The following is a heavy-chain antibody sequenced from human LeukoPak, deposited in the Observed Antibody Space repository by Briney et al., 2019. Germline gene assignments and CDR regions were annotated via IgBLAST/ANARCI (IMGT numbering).Heavy chain of an antibody. Sequence: SETLSLTCTVSGGSISSGSYYWSWIRQPAGKGLEWIGRIYTSGSTNYNPSLKSRVTISVGTSKNQFSLKLSSVTAADTAVYYCASGTMVRGYDYWGQGTLVTVSS. CDR3: ASGTMVRGYDY. CDR2: IYTSGST. V-gene: IGHV4-61*02. CDR1: GGSISSGSYY. J-gene: IGHJ4*02. D-gene: IGHD3-10*01.